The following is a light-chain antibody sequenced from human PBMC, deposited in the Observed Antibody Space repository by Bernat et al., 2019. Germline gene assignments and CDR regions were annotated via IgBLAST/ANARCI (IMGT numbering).Light chain of an antibody. V-gene: IGKV1-16*01. CDR3: HQYRRPFRS. CDR2: AAS. CDR1: QGITRY. J-gene: IGKJ2*01. Sequence: DIQMTQSPPSLSASVGDRVTITCRASQGITRYLVWFQQKPGKAPKSLIYAASSLESGVPSRFNGTGSGTDFTLTINSLQPEDFATYYCHQYRRPFRSFGQGTTVEIK.